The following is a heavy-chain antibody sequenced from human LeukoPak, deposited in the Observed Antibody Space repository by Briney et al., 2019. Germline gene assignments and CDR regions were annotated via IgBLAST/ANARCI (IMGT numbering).Heavy chain of an antibody. Sequence: SETLSLTCTVSGGSISGSSYYWAWIRQPPGKGLEWIGSIYYSGNTYYNPSLKSRVTISVDTSKNQFSLKLSSVTAADTAVYYCARHGYYYYYMDVWGKGTTVTVSS. CDR2: IYYSGNT. CDR3: ARHGYYYYYMDV. V-gene: IGHV4-39*01. J-gene: IGHJ6*03. CDR1: GGSISGSSYY.